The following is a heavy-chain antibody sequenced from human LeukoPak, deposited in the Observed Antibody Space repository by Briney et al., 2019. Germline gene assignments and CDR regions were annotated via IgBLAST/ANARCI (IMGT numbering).Heavy chain of an antibody. V-gene: IGHV3-7*01. J-gene: IGHJ6*03. CDR3: ARDGLTGYYKGYYYYIDV. Sequence: GGSLRLSCAASGFTFSSYWMSWVRQAPGKGLEWVANIKQDGSEKYYVDSVKGRFTISRDNAKNSLYLQMNSLRAEDTAVYYCARDGLTGYYKGYYYYIDVWGKGTTVTVSS. CDR1: GFTFSSYW. D-gene: IGHD3-9*01. CDR2: IKQDGSEK.